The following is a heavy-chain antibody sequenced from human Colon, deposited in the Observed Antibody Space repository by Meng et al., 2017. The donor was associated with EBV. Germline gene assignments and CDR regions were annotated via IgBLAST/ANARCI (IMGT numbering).Heavy chain of an antibody. Sequence: QVQLQQWGAGLLQPSETLSRSWAVSGGSFRDYYWTWIRHPPGKGLEWIGEIDHRGNTKYNPSLKSRVTISLDTSKKQFSLKVSSVTAADSAVYYCARRGPSGNFSPWSQGALVTVSS. CDR3: ARRGPSGNFSP. J-gene: IGHJ5*02. CDR1: GGSFRDYY. V-gene: IGHV4-34*01. CDR2: IDHRGNT. D-gene: IGHD3-10*01.